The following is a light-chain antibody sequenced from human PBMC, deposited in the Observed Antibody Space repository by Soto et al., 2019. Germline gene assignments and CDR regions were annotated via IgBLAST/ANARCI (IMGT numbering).Light chain of an antibody. V-gene: IGKV2-29*01. CDR1: QSLLQSDGNTY. J-gene: IGKJ1*01. CDR2: AAS. Sequence: IVMTQPPPSLSVTPGQPASISCKSSQSLLQSDGNTYLYWYLQKPGQPPQLLIYAASSLQSGVPSRFSGSGSGTDFTLTISSLQPEDFATYYCQQTYSTPWTFGQGTKVDIK. CDR3: QQTYSTPWT.